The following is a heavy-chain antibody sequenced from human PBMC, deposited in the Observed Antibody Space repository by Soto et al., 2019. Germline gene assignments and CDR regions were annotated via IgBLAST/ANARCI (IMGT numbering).Heavy chain of an antibody. CDR1: GESITSGDYS. V-gene: IGHV4-30-2*06. CDR3: ARANTIFGVLNLSWLDP. D-gene: IGHD3-3*01. Sequence: QLQLRESGSGLVKPSQTLSLTCAVSGESITSGDYSWSWIRQSPGKGLEWIGYIYHSGSTYYNPSLTSRVTISVDKSRHQFSLNLNSVTAADTAIYYCARANTIFGVLNLSWLDPWGQGILVTVSS. CDR2: IYHSGST. J-gene: IGHJ5*02.